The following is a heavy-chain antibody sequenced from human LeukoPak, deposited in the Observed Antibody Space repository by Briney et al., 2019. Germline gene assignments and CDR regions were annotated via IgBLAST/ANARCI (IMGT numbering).Heavy chain of an antibody. Sequence: PSETLSLTCTVSGGSISSSSYYWGWVRQPPGKGLEWIGSIYYSGSTYYNPSLKSRVTISVDTSKNQFSLKLSSVTAADTAVYYCARRLAGTEDYWGQGTLVTVSS. J-gene: IGHJ4*02. V-gene: IGHV4-39*01. CDR3: ARRLAGTEDY. D-gene: IGHD6-13*01. CDR2: IYYSGST. CDR1: GGSISSSSYY.